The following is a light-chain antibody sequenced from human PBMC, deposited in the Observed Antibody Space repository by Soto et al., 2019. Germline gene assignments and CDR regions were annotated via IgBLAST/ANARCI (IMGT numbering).Light chain of an antibody. V-gene: IGKV3-15*01. J-gene: IGKJ1*01. Sequence: ILMTQSPATLSVSPGERATLSCRASQSVSNNLAWYQQKPGQAPRLLSYNAATRATGIPARFSGSGYGTEFTLTISGLQSEDFAVYYCQQYNNWPPWTFGQGTKVEIK. CDR1: QSVSNN. CDR2: NAA. CDR3: QQYNNWPPWT.